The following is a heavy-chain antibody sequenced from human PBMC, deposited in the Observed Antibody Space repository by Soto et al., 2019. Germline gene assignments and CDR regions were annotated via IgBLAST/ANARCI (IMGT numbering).Heavy chain of an antibody. CDR3: ARVRGAGSENCIGMDV. D-gene: IGHD3-10*01. Sequence: QMQLVESGGGVVQPGRSLRLSCVASGFTFDLNGLHWVRQAPGKGLEWVTVISYDGSDKYYADSLKGRVTVSRDNAKNTLYMKMVSLRTEDTAIYYCARVRGAGSENCIGMDVRGQGTTGTVSS. CDR1: GFTFDLNG. J-gene: IGHJ6*02. V-gene: IGHV3-30-3*01. CDR2: ISYDGSDK.